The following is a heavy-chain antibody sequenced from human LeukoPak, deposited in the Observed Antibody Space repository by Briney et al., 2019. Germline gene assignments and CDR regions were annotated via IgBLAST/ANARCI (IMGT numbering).Heavy chain of an antibody. D-gene: IGHD1-26*01. Sequence: GGSLRLSCAASGFTFSSYAMHWVRQAPGKGLEWVAVISYDGSNKYYADSVKGRFTISRDNSKNTLYLQMSSLRSEDTAIYYCARDNSVGDNAWWFDPWGQGTLVTVSS. V-gene: IGHV3-30*04. CDR2: ISYDGSNK. CDR1: GFTFSSYA. CDR3: ARDNSVGDNAWWFDP. J-gene: IGHJ5*02.